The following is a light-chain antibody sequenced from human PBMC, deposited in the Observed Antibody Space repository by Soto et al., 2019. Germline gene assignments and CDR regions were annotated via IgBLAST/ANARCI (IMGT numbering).Light chain of an antibody. CDR2: GAS. CDR3: HQYDRSPLT. V-gene: IGKV3-20*01. Sequence: EIVLAQSPDTLSLSPGEGATLSCRTSQSMSTNYLAWYQQKSGQPPRLLIYGASIRATGIPDRFSGSGSGTDFTLTISRLEPEDFAVYYCHQYDRSPLTFGGGAKVEIK. J-gene: IGKJ4*01. CDR1: QSMSTNY.